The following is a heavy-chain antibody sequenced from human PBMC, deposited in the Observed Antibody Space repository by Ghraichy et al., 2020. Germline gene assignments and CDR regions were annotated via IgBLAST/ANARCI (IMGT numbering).Heavy chain of an antibody. D-gene: IGHD5-18*01. CDR3: ARRRQTWSAAEGDAFDI. CDR1: VGSFSGYY. V-gene: IGHV4-34*01. Sequence: SQTLSLTCAVYVGSFSGYYRSWIRQPPGKGLEWIGEIHPTGTTNNNPSLKSRLTLLVDPSKNQFSLQLKSVTAADTAVYYCARRRQTWSAAEGDAFDIWGHGTMVTVSS. J-gene: IGHJ3*02. CDR2: IHPTGTT.